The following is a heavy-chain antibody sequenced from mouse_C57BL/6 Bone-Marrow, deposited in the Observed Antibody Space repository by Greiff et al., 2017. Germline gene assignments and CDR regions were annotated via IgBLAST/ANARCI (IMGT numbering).Heavy chain of an antibody. D-gene: IGHD2-3*01. J-gene: IGHJ2*01. Sequence: VQLQQPGAELVRPGSSVKLSCKASGYTFTSYWMDWVKQRPGQGLEWIGNIYPSDSETHYNQKFKDKATLTVDKSSSTAYMQLSSLTDEDSAVYYCARWGGYYGYWGQGTTLTVSS. CDR2: IYPSDSET. CDR3: ARWGGYYGY. V-gene: IGHV1-61*01. CDR1: GYTFTSYW.